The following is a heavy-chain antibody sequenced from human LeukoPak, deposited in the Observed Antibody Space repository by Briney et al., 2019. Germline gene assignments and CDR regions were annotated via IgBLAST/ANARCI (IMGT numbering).Heavy chain of an antibody. CDR1: GFTFSSYA. D-gene: IGHD2-2*01. Sequence: GGSLRLXCAASGFTFSSYAMSWGRQAPGKGLEWVSAISGSSGSTYYADSVKGRFTISRDNSKNTLYLQMNSLRAEDTAVYYCAKDRGGDIVVVPAAPGAFDIWGQGTMVTVSS. CDR2: ISGSSGST. J-gene: IGHJ3*02. CDR3: AKDRGGDIVVVPAAPGAFDI. V-gene: IGHV3-23*01.